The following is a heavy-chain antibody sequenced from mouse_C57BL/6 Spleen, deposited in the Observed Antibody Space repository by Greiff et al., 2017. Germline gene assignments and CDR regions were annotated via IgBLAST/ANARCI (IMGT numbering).Heavy chain of an antibody. CDR1: GYTFTSYW. CDR2: INPSNGGT. J-gene: IGHJ2*01. D-gene: IGHD2-1*01. CDR3: ARQRHGNYLYYFDY. V-gene: IGHV1-53*01. Sequence: QVQLQQSGTELVKPGASVKLSCKASGYTFTSYWMHWVKQRPGQGLEWIGNINPSNGGTNYNEKFKSKATLTVDKSSSTAYMQLSSLTSEDSAVYYCARQRHGNYLYYFDYWGQGTTLTVSS.